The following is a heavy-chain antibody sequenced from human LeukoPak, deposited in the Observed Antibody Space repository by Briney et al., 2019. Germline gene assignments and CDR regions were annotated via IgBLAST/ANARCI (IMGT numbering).Heavy chain of an antibody. CDR2: IYYSGST. J-gene: IGHJ6*03. CDR3: ARGRDYYYYMDV. Sequence: SETLSLTCSVSGGSISSYYWSWIRQPPGKGLEWIGYIYYSGSTNYNPSLKSRVTISVDTSKNQFSLKLSSVTAADTAVYYCARGRDYYYYMDVWGKGTTVTVSS. V-gene: IGHV4-59*01. CDR1: GGSISSYY. D-gene: IGHD5-24*01.